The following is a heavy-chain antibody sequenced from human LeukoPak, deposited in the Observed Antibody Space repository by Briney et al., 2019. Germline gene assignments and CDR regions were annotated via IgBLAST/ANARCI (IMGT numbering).Heavy chain of an antibody. Sequence: PSETLPLTCTVSGGSISSGGYYWSWIRQHPGKGLEWIGYIYYSGSTYYNPSLKSRVTISVDTSKNQFSLKLSSVTAADTAVYYCARVGVRGVIPIDWGQGTLVTVSS. CDR1: GGSISSGGYY. CDR2: IYYSGST. J-gene: IGHJ4*02. V-gene: IGHV4-31*03. CDR3: ARVGVRGVIPID. D-gene: IGHD3-10*01.